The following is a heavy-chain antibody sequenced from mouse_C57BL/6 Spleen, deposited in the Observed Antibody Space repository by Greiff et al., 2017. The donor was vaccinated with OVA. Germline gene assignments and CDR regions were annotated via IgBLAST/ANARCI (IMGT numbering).Heavy chain of an antibody. V-gene: IGHV5-12*01. J-gene: IGHJ3*01. CDR2: ISNGGGST. Sequence: EVQRVESGGGLVQPGGSLKLSCAASGFTFSDYYMYWVRQTPEKRLEWVAYISNGGGSTYYPDTVKGRFTISRDNAKNTLYLQMSRLKSEDTAMYYCARHDPWFAYWGQGTLVTVSA. CDR3: ARHDPWFAY. CDR1: GFTFSDYY.